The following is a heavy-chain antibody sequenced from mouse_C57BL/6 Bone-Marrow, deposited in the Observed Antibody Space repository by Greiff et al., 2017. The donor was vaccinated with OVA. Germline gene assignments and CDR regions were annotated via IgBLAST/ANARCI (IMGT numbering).Heavy chain of an antibody. D-gene: IGHD2-3*01. CDR3: VPLYDGYYLDY. CDR2: IYPGDGDT. Sequence: VKMVESGPELVKPGASVKISCKASGYAFSSSWMNWVKQRPGKGLEWIGRIYPGDGDTNYNGKFKGKATLTADKSSSTAYMQLSSLTSEDSAVYFCVPLYDGYYLDYWGQGTTLTVSS. J-gene: IGHJ2*01. V-gene: IGHV1-82*01. CDR1: GYAFSSSW.